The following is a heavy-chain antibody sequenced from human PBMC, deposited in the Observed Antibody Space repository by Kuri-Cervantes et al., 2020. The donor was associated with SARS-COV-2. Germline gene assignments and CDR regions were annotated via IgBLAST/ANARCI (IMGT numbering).Heavy chain of an antibody. CDR2: IYHSGST. CDR1: GGSISSSNW. CDR3: ARDTGYCGGDCSAFDI. V-gene: IGHV4-4*02. Sequence: GSLRLSCAVSGGSISSSNWWSWVRQPPGKGREWIGEIYHSGSTNYNPSLKSRVTISVDKSKNQFSLKLSSVTAADTAVYYCARDTGYCGGDCSAFDIWGQGTMVTDSS. J-gene: IGHJ3*02. D-gene: IGHD2-21*02.